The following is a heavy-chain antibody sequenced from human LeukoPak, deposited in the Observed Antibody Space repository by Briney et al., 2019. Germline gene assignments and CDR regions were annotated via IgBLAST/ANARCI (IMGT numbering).Heavy chain of an antibody. V-gene: IGHV3-30*18. CDR2: ISYDGSNK. CDR1: GFTFSSYG. J-gene: IGHJ6*02. D-gene: IGHD1-20*01. Sequence: GGSLRLSCAASGFTFSSYGMHWVRQAPGKGLEWVAVISYDGSNKYYADSVKGRFTISRDNSKNTLYLQMNSLRAEDTAVYYCAKSEDNRSPVPSPLYYYYYGMDVWGQGTTVTVSS. CDR3: AKSEDNRSPVPSPLYYYYYGMDV.